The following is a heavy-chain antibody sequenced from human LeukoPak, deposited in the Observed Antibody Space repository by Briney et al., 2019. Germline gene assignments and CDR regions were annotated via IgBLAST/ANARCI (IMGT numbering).Heavy chain of an antibody. CDR3: ARGMTTDWFDP. V-gene: IGHV4-30-2*01. D-gene: IGHD4-17*01. Sequence: SETLSLTCAVSGGSISSGGCSWGWIRQPPGKGLEWIGYISHSGSTYYNPSLKSRVTISVDRSKNQFSLKLSSVTAADTAVYYCARGMTTDWFDPWGQGTLVTVSS. CDR1: GGSISSGGCS. CDR2: ISHSGST. J-gene: IGHJ5*02.